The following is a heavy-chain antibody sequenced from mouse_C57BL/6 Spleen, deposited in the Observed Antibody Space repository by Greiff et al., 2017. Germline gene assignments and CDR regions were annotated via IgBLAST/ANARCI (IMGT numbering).Heavy chain of an antibody. CDR1: GFNIKDYY. D-gene: IGHD1-1*01. V-gene: IGHV14-1*01. Sequence: VQLQQSGAELVRPGASVKLSCTASGFNIKDYYMHWVKQRPEQGLEWIGRIDPEDGDTEYAPKFQGKATMTADTSSNTAYLQLSSLTSEDTAVYYCTLPLATVVATRYFDVWGTGTTVTVSS. CDR3: TLPLATVVATRYFDV. J-gene: IGHJ1*03. CDR2: IDPEDGDT.